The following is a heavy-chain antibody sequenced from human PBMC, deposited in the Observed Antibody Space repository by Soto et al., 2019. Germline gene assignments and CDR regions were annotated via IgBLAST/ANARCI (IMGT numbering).Heavy chain of an antibody. CDR3: ARFVYDRRLNYVYFHF. J-gene: IGHJ4*02. Sequence: ETLSLTCAVSGVSMSSGNWWTWVRQSPRRGLEYIGEIFHDGTSNYYPSFETRVAISVDTSKNQFSLKLTSVTAADTAIYLCARFVYDRRLNYVYFHFWGQGTLVTVSS. D-gene: IGHD3-22*01. V-gene: IGHV4-4*01. CDR1: GVSMSSGNW. CDR2: IFHDGTS.